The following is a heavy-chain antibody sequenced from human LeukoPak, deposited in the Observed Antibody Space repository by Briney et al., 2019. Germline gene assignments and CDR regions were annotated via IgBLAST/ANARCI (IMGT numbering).Heavy chain of an antibody. CDR2: ISGSGGST. CDR1: GFTFSSYA. J-gene: IGHJ6*03. CDR3: AKFMAQYYYYYYYMDV. Sequence: RGSLRLSCAASGFTFSSYAMSWVRQAPGKGLEWVSAISGSGGSTYYADSVKGRFTISRDNSKNTLYLQMNSLRAEDTAVYYCAKFMAQYYYYYYYMDVWGKGTTVTVSS. D-gene: IGHD5-24*01. V-gene: IGHV3-23*01.